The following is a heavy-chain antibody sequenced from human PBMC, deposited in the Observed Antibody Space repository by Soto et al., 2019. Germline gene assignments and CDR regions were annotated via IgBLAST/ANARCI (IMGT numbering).Heavy chain of an antibody. Sequence: GESLKISCKGSGYSFTSYWIGWVRQMPGKGLEWMGIIYPGDSDTRYSPSFQGQVTISADKSISTAYLQWSSLKASDTAMYYCASLGYCSSTSCYKDDYYYYGMDVWGQGTTVTVSS. CDR2: IYPGDSDT. CDR3: ASLGYCSSTSCYKDDYYYYGMDV. D-gene: IGHD2-2*02. CDR1: GYSFTSYW. V-gene: IGHV5-51*01. J-gene: IGHJ6*02.